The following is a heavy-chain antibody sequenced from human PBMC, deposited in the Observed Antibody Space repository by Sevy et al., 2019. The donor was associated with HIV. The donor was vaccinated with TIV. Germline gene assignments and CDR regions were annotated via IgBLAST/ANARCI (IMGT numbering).Heavy chain of an antibody. CDR1: GFTFGDYA. J-gene: IGHJ4*02. Sequence: YLRLSCTASGFTFGDYAMSWFRQAPGKGLERVAFIRRKSYEPYGGTTEYAASVKGRITISSDDSKSIAYLQMNSLKTEVTAFYYCTRALATVVTPEYYFDYWGQGTLVIVSS. V-gene: IGHV3-49*03. CDR2: IRRKSYEPYGGTT. D-gene: IGHD4-17*01. CDR3: TRALATVVTPEYYFDY.